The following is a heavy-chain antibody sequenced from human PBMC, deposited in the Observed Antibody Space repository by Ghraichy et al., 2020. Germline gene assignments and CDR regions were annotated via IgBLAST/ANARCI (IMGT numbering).Heavy chain of an antibody. V-gene: IGHV1-18*01. Sequence: ASVKVSCKASGYTFTSYGISWVRQAPGQGLEWMGWISAYNGNTNYAQKLQGRVTMTTDTSTSTAYMELRSLRSDDTAVYYCARCYYDFWSGAAHYYYYMDVWGKGTTVTVSS. J-gene: IGHJ6*03. D-gene: IGHD3-3*01. CDR3: ARCYYDFWSGAAHYYYYMDV. CDR1: GYTFTSYG. CDR2: ISAYNGNT.